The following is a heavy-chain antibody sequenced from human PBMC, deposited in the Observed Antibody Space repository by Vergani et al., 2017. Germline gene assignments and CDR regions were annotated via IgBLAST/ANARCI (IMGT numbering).Heavy chain of an antibody. J-gene: IGHJ5*02. V-gene: IGHV1-69*01. Sequence: QVQLVQSGAEVKKPGSSVKVSCKASGGTFSSYAISWVRQAPGQGLEWMGGIIPIFGTANYAQKFQGRVTITADESTSPAYMELSSLGSEDTAVYDCAGGSIGWAHWGDSRFDPWGQGTLVTFSS. CDR2: IIPIFGTA. CDR1: GGTFSSYA. CDR3: AGGSIGWAHWGDSRFDP. D-gene: IGHD2-21*01.